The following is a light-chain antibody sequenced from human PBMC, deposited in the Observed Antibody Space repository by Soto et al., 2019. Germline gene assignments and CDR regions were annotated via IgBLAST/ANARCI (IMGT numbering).Light chain of an antibody. Sequence: QSALTQPASVSASPGQSITISCTGTISDVGGYYLVSWYQQHPGKAPKLMIYEGSKRPSGVSSRFSGSKSGNTASLTISGLQTEDEADYYCSSYSDISTLVFGGGTQLTVL. J-gene: IGLJ3*02. V-gene: IGLV2-23*01. CDR3: SSYSDISTLV. CDR1: ISDVGGYYL. CDR2: EGS.